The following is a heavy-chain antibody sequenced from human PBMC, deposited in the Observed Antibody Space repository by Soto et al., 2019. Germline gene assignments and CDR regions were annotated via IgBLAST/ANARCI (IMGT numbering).Heavy chain of an antibody. V-gene: IGHV3-23*01. D-gene: IGHD4-17*01. CDR3: AKQGDYDGLFHY. CDR1: GFALGSLP. CDR2: SSNSCGLT. J-gene: IGHJ4*02. Sequence: GRSLRLSCPASGFALGSLPISWVRQAQGRGLKWVSGSSNSCGLTYNASSMKGRFTISRDNSKNTLYLQMDSLRAEDRAVYYCAKQGDYDGLFHYWGQGTLVTVSS.